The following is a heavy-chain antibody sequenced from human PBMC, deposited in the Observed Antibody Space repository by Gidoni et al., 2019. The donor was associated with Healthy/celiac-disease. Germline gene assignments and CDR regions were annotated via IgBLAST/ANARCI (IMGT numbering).Heavy chain of an antibody. CDR3: ALSSGTGYDFWSAPEPGMDV. CDR2: INPSGGST. D-gene: IGHD3-3*01. J-gene: IGHJ6*04. Sequence: QVQLVQSGAEVKKPGASAKVSCKASGYTSTSYYMHWVRQAPGQGLEWMGIINPSGGSTGYAQKFQGRVTMTRDTSTSTVYMELSSLRSEDTAVYYCALSSGTGYDFWSAPEPGMDVWGRGTTVTVSS. V-gene: IGHV1-46*01. CDR1: GYTSTSYY.